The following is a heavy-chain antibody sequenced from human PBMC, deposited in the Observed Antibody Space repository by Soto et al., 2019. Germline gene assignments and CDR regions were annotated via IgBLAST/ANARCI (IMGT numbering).Heavy chain of an antibody. CDR1: GFPLSTPGVG. CDR2: IYWDDDK. CDR3: AQRDEDSYYAMDV. J-gene: IGHJ6*01. Sequence: QITLKASGPTLAKPTQTLTLTCTFSGFPLSTPGVGVGLMRQPPGKALEWLALIYWDDDKRYSPSLETRLTTTKDCSKNPVVLTMTTMAPVDTVRYSCAQRDEDSYYAMDVWGQGTRVTVSS. V-gene: IGHV2-5*02.